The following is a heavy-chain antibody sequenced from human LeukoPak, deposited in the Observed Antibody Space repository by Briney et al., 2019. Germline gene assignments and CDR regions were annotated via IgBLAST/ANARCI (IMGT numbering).Heavy chain of an antibody. J-gene: IGHJ2*01. CDR1: GVSISSSSYY. D-gene: IGHD3-22*01. V-gene: IGHV4-39*01. CDR3: ARQTYYYDSSGHPYWYFDL. CDR2: IYYSGST. Sequence: PSQTLSLTCTVSGVSISSSSYYWGWIRQPPGKGLEWIGTIYYSGSTYYNPSLKSRPTMSVDTSKNQFSLKLSSVTVADTAIYYCARQTYYYDSSGHPYWYFDLWGRGTLVTVSS.